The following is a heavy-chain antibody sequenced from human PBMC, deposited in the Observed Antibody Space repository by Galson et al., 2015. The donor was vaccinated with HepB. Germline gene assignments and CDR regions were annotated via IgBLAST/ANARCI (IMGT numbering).Heavy chain of an antibody. J-gene: IGHJ6*02. Sequence: SVKVSCKASGYTLSDYPLNWVRQAPGQGPEWMGRIDTNTGVPRYAQDFTGRFVFSLDSSVSTAYLQISSLQAEDTAIYYCARDYSSGWRYGMDVWGQGTTVIVS. CDR2: IDTNTGVP. CDR1: GYTLSDYP. V-gene: IGHV7-4-1*02. CDR3: ARDYSSGWRYGMDV. D-gene: IGHD6-19*01.